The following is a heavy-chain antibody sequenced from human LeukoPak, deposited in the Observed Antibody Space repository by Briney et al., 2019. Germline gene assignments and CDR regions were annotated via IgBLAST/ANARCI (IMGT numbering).Heavy chain of an antibody. CDR1: GGTFSSYA. Sequence: ASVKVSCKASGGTFSSYAISWVRQAPGQGLEWMGRIIPILGIANYAQKFQGRVTITADKSTSTAYMELSSLRSEDTAVYYCARVRCSGGSCYPPFYYYGMDVWAQGTTVTVSS. CDR3: ARVRCSGGSCYPPFYYYGMDV. D-gene: IGHD2-15*01. CDR2: IIPILGIA. V-gene: IGHV1-69*04. J-gene: IGHJ6*02.